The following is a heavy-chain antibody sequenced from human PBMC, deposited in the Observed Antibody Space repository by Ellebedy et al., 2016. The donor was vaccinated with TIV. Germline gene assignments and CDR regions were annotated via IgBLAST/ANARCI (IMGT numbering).Heavy chain of an antibody. V-gene: IGHV3-13*01. Sequence: GESLKISCAASGFTFSSHDMHWVRQGTGKGLEWVSAIGSAGDTSYSGSVKGRFTISRENGKNSVYLQMNSLRAEDTAVYYCASLSSGRWFVDYWGQGTLVTVSS. CDR2: IGSAGDT. CDR3: ASLSSGRWFVDY. J-gene: IGHJ4*02. CDR1: GFTFSSHD. D-gene: IGHD3-22*01.